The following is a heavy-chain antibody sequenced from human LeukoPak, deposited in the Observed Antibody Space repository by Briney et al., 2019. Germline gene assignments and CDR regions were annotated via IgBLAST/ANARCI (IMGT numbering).Heavy chain of an antibody. CDR3: ARDRFLYGALGY. CDR1: GYTFTSYG. D-gene: IGHD4-17*01. V-gene: IGHV1-18*01. J-gene: IGHJ4*02. Sequence: ASVKVSCKASGYTFTSYGISWVRQPPGQGLEWMGWISAYNGNTNYAQKLQGRVTMTTDTSTSTAYMELRSLRSDDTAVYYCARDRFLYGALGYWGQGTLVTVSS. CDR2: ISAYNGNT.